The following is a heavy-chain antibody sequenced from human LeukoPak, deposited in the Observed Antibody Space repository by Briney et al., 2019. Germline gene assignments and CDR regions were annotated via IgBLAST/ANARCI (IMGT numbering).Heavy chain of an antibody. CDR2: ISSSSSYI. Sequence: GGSLRLSCAASGFTFSTYAMSWVRQAPGKGLEWVSSISSSSSYIYYADSVKGRFTISRDNAKNSLYLQMNSLRAEDTAVYYCARDGVAVAGNDYWGQGTLVTVSS. V-gene: IGHV3-21*01. J-gene: IGHJ4*02. D-gene: IGHD6-19*01. CDR1: GFTFSTYA. CDR3: ARDGVAVAGNDY.